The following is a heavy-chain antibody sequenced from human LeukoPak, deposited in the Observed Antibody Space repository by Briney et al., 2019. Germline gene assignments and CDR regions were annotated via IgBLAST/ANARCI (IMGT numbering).Heavy chain of an antibody. CDR1: GSTFSSYD. CDR3: ARQKTPHGNFDY. CDR2: IGTGYDT. Sequence: PGGSLRLSCAASGSTFSSYDMHWVRQATGKGLEWVSAIGTGYDTYYPGSVKGRFAISRENAKNSLYLQMNSLRVEDTAVYYCARQKTPHGNFDYWGQGTLVTVSS. V-gene: IGHV3-13*01. J-gene: IGHJ4*02. D-gene: IGHD1-26*01.